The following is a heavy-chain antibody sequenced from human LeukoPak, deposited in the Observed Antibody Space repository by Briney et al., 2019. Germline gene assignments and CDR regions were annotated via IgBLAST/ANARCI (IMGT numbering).Heavy chain of an antibody. V-gene: IGHV4-39*01. CDR3: ARHRTAINRYGPYDAFDI. D-gene: IGHD5-18*01. J-gene: IGHJ3*02. CDR1: GVSISSGDYY. CDR2: IYYSGRT. Sequence: SETLSLTCIVSGVSISSGDYYWGWIRQPPGKGLEWIGSIYYSGRTCYNTPLKSRVTISEDTSMNQFSLKLSFVTAADSAVYYCARHRTAINRYGPYDAFDIWGRGTMVTVSS.